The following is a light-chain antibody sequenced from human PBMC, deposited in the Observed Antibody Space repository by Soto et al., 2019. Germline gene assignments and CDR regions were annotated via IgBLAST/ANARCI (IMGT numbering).Light chain of an antibody. CDR2: NAN. Sequence: DIQMTQSPSSLSASVGDGVTITCRASQSISIYLNWYQQKPRKAPKFLIYNANSLPSGVPSRFSGSGSGTDFTLTISSLQPEDFATYYCQQIYSTPPTFGQGTKVDIK. CDR1: QSISIY. V-gene: IGKV1-39*01. J-gene: IGKJ1*01. CDR3: QQIYSTPPT.